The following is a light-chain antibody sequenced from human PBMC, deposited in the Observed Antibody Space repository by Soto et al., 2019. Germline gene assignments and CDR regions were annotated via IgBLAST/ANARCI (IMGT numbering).Light chain of an antibody. CDR2: DAS. Sequence: DIQVTQSPSALSASVGDRVTITCRASQSIGRWLAWYQQKPGKAPRLLIYDASTLETGVPSRFSGSGSGTGFTLTISSLQADDFATYYCQEYDGYSRTFGQGTKVDIK. CDR1: QSIGRW. CDR3: QEYDGYSRT. V-gene: IGKV1-5*01. J-gene: IGKJ1*01.